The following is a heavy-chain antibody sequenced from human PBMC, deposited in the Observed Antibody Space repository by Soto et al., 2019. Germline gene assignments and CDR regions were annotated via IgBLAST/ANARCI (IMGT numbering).Heavy chain of an antibody. CDR3: ARESIVGATNTFDY. J-gene: IGHJ4*02. CDR1: GFTVSSNY. Sequence: EVQLVESGGGLVQPGESLRLSCAASGFTVSSNYMSWVRQAPGKGLEWVSIIYSGGSTYYADSVKGRFTISRDNSKNTLYLRMNSLRAEDTAVYYCARESIVGATNTFDYWGQGTLVTVFS. V-gene: IGHV3-66*01. D-gene: IGHD1-26*01. CDR2: IYSGGST.